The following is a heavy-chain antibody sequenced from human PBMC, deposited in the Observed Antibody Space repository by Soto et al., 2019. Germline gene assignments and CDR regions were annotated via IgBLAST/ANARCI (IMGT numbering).Heavy chain of an antibody. D-gene: IGHD3-3*01. V-gene: IGHV3-23*01. Sequence: LRLSCEAXGFLFSSYAMHXVRPAPGKGLEWVSSISSHGDTTYYAESVGGRFTISRDNSKNTLFLQMNSLRAGDTAVYFCARDHYDFWSGFPPTIWFHPWGQGTLVTVSS. J-gene: IGHJ5*02. CDR2: ISSHGDTT. CDR1: GFLFSSYA. CDR3: ARDHYDFWSGFPPTIWFHP.